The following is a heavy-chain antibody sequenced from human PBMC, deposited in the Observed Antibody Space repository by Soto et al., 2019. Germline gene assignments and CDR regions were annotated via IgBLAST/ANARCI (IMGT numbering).Heavy chain of an antibody. D-gene: IGHD4-17*01. V-gene: IGHV3-72*01. CDR3: ARAHSYGDDTWGAFDS. CDR2: TRNKASDYTT. Sequence: EVQLVESGGGLAQPGGSLRLSCAASGFTFSDHYMDWVRQAPGKGLEWVGRTRNKASDYTTEYAASVKGRFTISRDDSKNSLYLQMDSLQTEDTAVYYCARAHSYGDDTWGAFDSWGQGTLVTVSS. J-gene: IGHJ4*02. CDR1: GFTFSDHY.